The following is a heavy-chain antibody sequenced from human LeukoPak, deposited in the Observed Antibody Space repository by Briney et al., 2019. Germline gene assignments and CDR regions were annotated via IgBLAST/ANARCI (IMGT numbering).Heavy chain of an antibody. CDR1: GFTFSSYA. Sequence: PGGSLRLSCAASGFTFSSYAMSWVRQAPGKGLEWVSAISGSGGSTYYVDSVKGRFTISRDNSKNTLYLQMNSLRAEDTAVYHCAKDRDYVLDYWGQGTLVTVSS. CDR3: AKDRDYVLDY. D-gene: IGHD4-17*01. CDR2: ISGSGGST. J-gene: IGHJ4*02. V-gene: IGHV3-23*01.